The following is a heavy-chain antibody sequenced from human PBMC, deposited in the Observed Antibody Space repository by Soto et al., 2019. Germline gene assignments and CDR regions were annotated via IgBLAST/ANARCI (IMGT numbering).Heavy chain of an antibody. V-gene: IGHV1-24*01. D-gene: IGHD2-15*01. Sequence: QVQLVQSGAEVKKHGASVKVSCKVSGYPVTELSVHWVRQAPEKGLEWMGGFDPEDGETIYAQKFQVRVTMTEDTSTDTAYMELSSLRSEDTAVYYCATGPVVVVAAKGLAFDIWGQGTMVTVSS. CDR1: GYPVTELS. CDR2: FDPEDGET. CDR3: ATGPVVVVAAKGLAFDI. J-gene: IGHJ3*02.